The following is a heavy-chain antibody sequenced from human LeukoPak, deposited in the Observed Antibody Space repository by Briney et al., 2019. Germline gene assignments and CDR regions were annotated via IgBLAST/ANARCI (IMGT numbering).Heavy chain of an antibody. Sequence: GGSLRLSCAASGFTFSTCGISWVRKAPGPGLDLVSTMCNTYATSTDADPGKGRFTISRENSNNNQYLQKNSLVTEATAVYYCAKVCRYGYNRACFDPWGQGTLVTVSS. CDR1: GFTFSTCG. CDR3: AKVCRYGYNRACFDP. D-gene: IGHD5-24*01. V-gene: IGHV3-23*01. CDR2: MCNTYATS. J-gene: IGHJ5*02.